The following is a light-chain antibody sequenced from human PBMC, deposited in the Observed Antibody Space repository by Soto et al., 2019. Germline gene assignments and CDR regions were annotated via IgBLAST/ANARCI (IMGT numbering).Light chain of an antibody. CDR3: RQYGSSRT. V-gene: IGKV3-20*01. CDR2: GAS. CDR1: QSVSSSY. J-gene: IGKJ1*01. Sequence: IRLPQSPRPLFFAPGQNVTLSCRASQSVSSSYVAWYQQKPGQAPRLLIYGASSRATGIPDRISGSGSGTDFTLTISRLEPEDFAVYYCRQYGSSRTFGQGTKVDIK.